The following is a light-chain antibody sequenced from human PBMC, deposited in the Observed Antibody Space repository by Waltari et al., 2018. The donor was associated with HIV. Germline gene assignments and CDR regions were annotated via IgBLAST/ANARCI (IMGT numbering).Light chain of an antibody. V-gene: IGLV2-14*04. CDR2: DVS. Sequence: DVGGYNYVSWYQQHPGKAPKLMIYDVSNRPSGVSNRFSGSKSGNTASLTISGLQAEDEADYYCSSYTSSSTRGVVFGGGTKLTVL. CDR3: SSYTSSSTRGVV. CDR1: DVGGYNY. J-gene: IGLJ2*01.